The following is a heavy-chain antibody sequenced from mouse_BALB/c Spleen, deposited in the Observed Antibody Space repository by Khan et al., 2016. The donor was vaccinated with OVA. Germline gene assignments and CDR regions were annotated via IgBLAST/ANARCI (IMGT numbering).Heavy chain of an antibody. Sequence: EVQLQESGPELVKPGASVKISCKASGYSFTGYFMNWVMQSHGKRLEWIGRINPHIGETFYNQKFKDKATLTVDESSSTAHMERRSLASEDSAVYYCARKNGSDFDYWGQGTTLTVSS. CDR2: INPHIGET. CDR3: ARKNGSDFDY. D-gene: IGHD1-1*01. J-gene: IGHJ2*01. CDR1: GYSFTGYF. V-gene: IGHV1-20*02.